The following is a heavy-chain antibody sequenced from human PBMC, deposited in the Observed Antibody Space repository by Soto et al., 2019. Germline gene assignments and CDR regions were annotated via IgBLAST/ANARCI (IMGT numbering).Heavy chain of an antibody. J-gene: IGHJ6*02. CDR1: GFTFSSYS. CDR2: ISSSSFSI. D-gene: IGHD6-6*01. CDR3: ARNESSNLYGMDV. Sequence: EVQLVESGGGLVKPGGSLRLSCAASGFTFSSYSMNWVRQAPGKGLEWVSSISSSSFSINYADSVKGRFSISRDNAQNSLHLQMNHLRAEDTAVYYCARNESSNLYGMDVWGQGTTVTVSS. V-gene: IGHV3-21*02.